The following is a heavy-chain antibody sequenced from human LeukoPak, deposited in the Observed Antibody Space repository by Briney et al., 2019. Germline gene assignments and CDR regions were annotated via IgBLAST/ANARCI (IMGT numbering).Heavy chain of an antibody. J-gene: IGHJ4*02. D-gene: IGHD1-26*01. CDR3: AKGGSRHADY. Sequence: PGGSLRLSCAASGLIFSSYGMHWVRQAPGKGLVWVSRINSDGSSTSYADSVKGRFTISRDNAKNTLYLQMNSLRAEDTAVYYCAKGGSRHADYWGQGTLVTVSS. CDR2: INSDGSST. CDR1: GLIFSSYG. V-gene: IGHV3-74*01.